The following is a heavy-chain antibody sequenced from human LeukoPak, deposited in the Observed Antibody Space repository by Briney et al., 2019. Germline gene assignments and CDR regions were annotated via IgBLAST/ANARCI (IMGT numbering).Heavy chain of an antibody. D-gene: IGHD2/OR15-2a*01. Sequence: GGSLRLSCAASGNYWMHWVRQVPGKGLVWVSHINSDGSWTSYADSVKGRFTISKDSAKNTVYLQMNSLRAEDTAVYCCVSFYETYWGRGTLVTVS. CDR1: GNYW. CDR2: INSDGSWT. V-gene: IGHV3-74*01. CDR3: VSFYETY. J-gene: IGHJ4*02.